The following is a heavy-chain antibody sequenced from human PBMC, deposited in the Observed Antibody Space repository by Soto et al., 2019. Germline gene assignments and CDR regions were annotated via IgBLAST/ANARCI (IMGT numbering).Heavy chain of an antibody. J-gene: IGHJ6*02. CDR1: GFSFTSYW. Sequence: PGESLKISCKGSGFSFTSYWISWVRQMPGKGLEWMGRIDPSDSYTNYSPSFQGHVTISADKSISTAYLQWSSLKASETAMYNCASEPATGDYYYGMDVWGQGTTVTVSS. V-gene: IGHV5-10-1*01. CDR3: ASEPATGDYYYGMDV. D-gene: IGHD4-4*01. CDR2: IDPSDSYT.